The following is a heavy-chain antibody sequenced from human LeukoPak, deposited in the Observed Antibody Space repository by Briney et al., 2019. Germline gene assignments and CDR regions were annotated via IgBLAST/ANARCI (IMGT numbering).Heavy chain of an antibody. CDR2: INPSGGST. CDR1: GYTFTCYY. Sequence: ASVKVSCTASGYTFTCYYMHWVRQAPGQGLEWMGIINPSGGSTSYAQKFQGRVTMTRDTSTSTVYMELSSLRSEDTAVYYCARGFGWFGELGAFDIWGQGTMVTVSS. V-gene: IGHV1-46*01. CDR3: ARGFGWFGELGAFDI. J-gene: IGHJ3*02. D-gene: IGHD3-10*01.